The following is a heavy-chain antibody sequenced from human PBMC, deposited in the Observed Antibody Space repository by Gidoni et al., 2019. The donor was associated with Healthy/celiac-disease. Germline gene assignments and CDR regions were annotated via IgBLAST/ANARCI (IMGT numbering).Heavy chain of an antibody. D-gene: IGHD3-3*01. CDR3: AKDKVPAGLRFLES. V-gene: IGHV3-30*18. CDR1: GFTFSGYG. J-gene: IGHJ4*02. CDR2: ISYDGSNK. Sequence: QVQLVESGGGVVQPGKSLRLSCAASGFTFSGYGMHWVRQAPGKGLEWVAVISYDGSNKYYADYVKCRFTISRDNSKNTLYLQMNSLRAEDTAVYYCAKDKVPAGLRFLESWGQGTLVTVSS.